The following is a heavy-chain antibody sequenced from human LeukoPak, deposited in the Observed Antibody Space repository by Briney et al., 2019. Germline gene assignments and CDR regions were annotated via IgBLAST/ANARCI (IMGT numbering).Heavy chain of an antibody. D-gene: IGHD2-15*01. CDR1: GGSFSGYY. V-gene: IGHV4-34*01. J-gene: IGHJ4*02. CDR2: INHSGST. CDR3: ARGRSIVVVVAATRARTYYFDY. Sequence: PSETLSLTCAVYGGSFSGYYWSWIRQPPGKGLEWIGEINHSGSTNYNPSLKSRVTVSVDTSKNQFSLKLSSVSAADTAVYYCARGRSIVVVVAATRARTYYFDYWGQGTLVTVSS.